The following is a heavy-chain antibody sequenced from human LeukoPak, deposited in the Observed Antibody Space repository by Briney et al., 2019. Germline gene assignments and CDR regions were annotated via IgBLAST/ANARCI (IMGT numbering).Heavy chain of an antibody. V-gene: IGHV3-23*01. CDR1: GFTFSSYA. CDR2: ISGSGGST. J-gene: IGHJ4*02. Sequence: PGGFLRLSCAASGFTFSSYAMSWVRQAPGKGLEWVSAISGSGGSTYYADSVKGRFTISRDNSKNTLYLQMNSLRAEDTAVYCCAKVGYSYGSPYFDYWGQGTLVTVSS. D-gene: IGHD5-18*01. CDR3: AKVGYSYGSPYFDY.